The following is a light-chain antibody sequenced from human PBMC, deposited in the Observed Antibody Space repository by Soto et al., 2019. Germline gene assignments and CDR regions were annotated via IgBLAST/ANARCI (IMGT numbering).Light chain of an antibody. J-gene: IGKJ1*01. CDR3: QQYNGYSRT. Sequence: DIQVTQSPSTLSASVGDRVTITCRASQSIGNSLAWYQQQPGKAPKLLIYDASSLESGVPSRFSGSGSGTEFTLTISSLQPDDFATYYCQQYNGYSRTFGQGTKV. CDR1: QSIGNS. V-gene: IGKV1-5*01. CDR2: DAS.